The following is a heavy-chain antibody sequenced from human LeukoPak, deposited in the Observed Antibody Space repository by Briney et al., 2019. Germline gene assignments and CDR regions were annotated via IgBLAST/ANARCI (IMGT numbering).Heavy chain of an antibody. Sequence: SETLSLTCAVYGVSFSGYYWSWIRQPPGKGLEWIGEINHSGSTNYNPSLKSRVTISVDTSKNQFSLKLSSVTAADTAVYYCARGGRYSYGYVDYWGQGTLVTVSS. CDR2: INHSGST. D-gene: IGHD5-18*01. V-gene: IGHV4-34*01. CDR1: GVSFSGYY. CDR3: ARGGRYSYGYVDY. J-gene: IGHJ4*02.